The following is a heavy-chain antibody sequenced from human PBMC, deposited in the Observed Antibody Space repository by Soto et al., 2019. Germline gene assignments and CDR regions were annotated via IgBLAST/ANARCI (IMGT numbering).Heavy chain of an antibody. Sequence: SETLSLTCAVSGGSIDSGAFSLSWIRQPPGKGLEWIGYVTHSGTAYSIPSLNGRLTLSVDSSQTQFSLKLTSVTAADSAFYYCAWIHWAQSSLDYWGRGILVTVSS. D-gene: IGHD6-19*01. V-gene: IGHV4-30-2*01. CDR3: AWIHWAQSSLDY. CDR1: GGSIDSGAFS. J-gene: IGHJ4*02. CDR2: VTHSGTA.